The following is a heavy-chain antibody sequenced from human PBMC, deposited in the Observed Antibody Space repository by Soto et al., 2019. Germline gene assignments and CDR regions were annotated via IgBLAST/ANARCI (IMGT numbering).Heavy chain of an antibody. D-gene: IGHD4-17*01. CDR2: IYYSGST. CDR1: GGSIISVGYY. J-gene: IGHJ4*02. CDR3: ARHVTTRHFDY. V-gene: IGHV4-39*01. Sequence: SQTLSLTCTVSGGSIISVGYYWSWIRQPPGKGLEWIGSIYYSGSTYYNPSLKSRVTISVDTSKNQFSLKLSSVTAADTAVYYCARHVTTRHFDYWGQGTLVTVSS.